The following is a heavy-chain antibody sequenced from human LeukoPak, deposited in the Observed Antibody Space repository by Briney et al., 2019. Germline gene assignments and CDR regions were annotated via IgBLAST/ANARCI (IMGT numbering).Heavy chain of an antibody. Sequence: GGSLRLSCAASGFTFSDYYMSWIRQAPGKGLGWVSYISSSGSTIYYADSVKGRFTISRDNAKNSLYLQMNSLRAEDTAVYYCARDYYGSGSYYTPYYYYYGMDVWGQGTTVTVFS. D-gene: IGHD3-10*01. J-gene: IGHJ6*02. CDR3: ARDYYGSGSYYTPYYYYYGMDV. V-gene: IGHV3-11*01. CDR1: GFTFSDYY. CDR2: ISSSGSTI.